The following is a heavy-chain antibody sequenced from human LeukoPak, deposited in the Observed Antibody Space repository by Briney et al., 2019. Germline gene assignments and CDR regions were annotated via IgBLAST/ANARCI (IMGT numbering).Heavy chain of an antibody. CDR3: ARFGYYYDSSGLNWFDP. J-gene: IGHJ5*02. D-gene: IGHD3-22*01. CDR1: GFTFSDYY. V-gene: IGHV3-72*01. CDR2: VRNKLNYYTT. Sequence: GGSLRLSCAASGFTFSDYYMDWVRQAPGKGLEWVGRVRNKLNYYTTEYAASVKGRFIVSRDDSMNSLYLQMNSLETGDTAVYYCARFGYYYDSSGLNWFDPWGQGTLVTVSS.